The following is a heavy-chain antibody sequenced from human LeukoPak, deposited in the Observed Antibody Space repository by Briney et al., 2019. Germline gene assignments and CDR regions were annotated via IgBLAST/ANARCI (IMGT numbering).Heavy chain of an antibody. CDR2: IYSGGST. J-gene: IGHJ3*02. CDR3: ARAVRGVIPDAFDI. D-gene: IGHD3-10*01. Sequence: PGGSLRLSCVASGFTVSSNYMSWVRQAPGKGLEWVSVIYSGGSTYYADSVKGRFTISRDNSKNTLYLQMNSLRAEDTAVYYCARAVRGVIPDAFDIWGQGTMVTVSS. CDR1: GFTVSSNY. V-gene: IGHV3-53*01.